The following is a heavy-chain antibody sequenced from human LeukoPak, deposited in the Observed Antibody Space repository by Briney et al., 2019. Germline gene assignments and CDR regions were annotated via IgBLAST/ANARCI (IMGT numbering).Heavy chain of an antibody. Sequence: SETLSLTCTVSGGSISSYYWSWIRQPAGKGLEWIGRIYTSRSTNYNPSLKSRVTISVDKSKNQFSLKLSSVTAADTAVYYCARDWFSEYQLPHKLRYYYYYMDVWGKGTTVTVSS. CDR2: IYTSRST. J-gene: IGHJ6*03. CDR3: ARDWFSEYQLPHKLRYYYYYMDV. V-gene: IGHV4-4*07. D-gene: IGHD2-2*01. CDR1: GGSISSYY.